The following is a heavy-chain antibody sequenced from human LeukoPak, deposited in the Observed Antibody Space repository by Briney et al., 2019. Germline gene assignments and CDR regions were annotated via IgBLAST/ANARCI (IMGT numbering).Heavy chain of an antibody. Sequence: SETLSLTCAVSGYSISSGYYWGWFRQPPGKGLEWIGGMYHSGSTYYNPSLKSRVTISVDTSKNQFSLKLSSVTAADTAVYYCARQGGSSSPYYYYYMDVWAKGPRPPSP. CDR2: MYHSGST. J-gene: IGHJ6*03. CDR1: GYSISSGYY. V-gene: IGHV4-38-2*01. D-gene: IGHD6-13*01. CDR3: ARQGGSSSPYYYYYMDV.